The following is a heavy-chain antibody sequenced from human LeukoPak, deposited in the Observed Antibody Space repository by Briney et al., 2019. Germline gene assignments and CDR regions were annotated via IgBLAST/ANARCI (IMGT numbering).Heavy chain of an antibody. CDR2: ISSSATTI. CDR1: GFTFTYYE. V-gene: IGHV3-48*03. D-gene: IGHD5-24*01. Sequence: QPGGSLRLSCAGSGFTFTYYEMNWVRQAPGKGLEWVSYISSSATTIHYADSVKGRFTVSRGNAKNSLYLQMNSLTAEDTAFYYCTKGAMDTITADIWGQGTLVTVSS. CDR3: TKGAMDTITADI. J-gene: IGHJ4*02.